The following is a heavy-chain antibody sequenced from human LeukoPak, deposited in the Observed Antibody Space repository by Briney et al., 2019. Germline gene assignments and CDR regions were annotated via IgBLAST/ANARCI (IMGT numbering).Heavy chain of an antibody. CDR3: ARRHTAMVDYYGMDV. V-gene: IGHV4-4*02. D-gene: IGHD5-18*01. CDR2: IYHSGST. Sequence: SETLSLTCAVSGGSISSSNWWSWVRQPPGKGLEWIGEIYHSGSTNYNPSLKSRATISVDKSKNQFSLKLSSVTAAHTAVYYCARRHTAMVDYYGMDVWGQGTTVTVSS. J-gene: IGHJ6*02. CDR1: GGSISSSNW.